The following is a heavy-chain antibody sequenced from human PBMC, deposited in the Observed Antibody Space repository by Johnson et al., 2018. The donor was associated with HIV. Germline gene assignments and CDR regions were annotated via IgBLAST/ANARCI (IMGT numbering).Heavy chain of an antibody. V-gene: IGHV3-30-3*02. D-gene: IGHD3-10*01. CDR2: ISYDGSNK. CDR3: AKSTQASILRESGPYGAFDI. CDR1: GFTFSSYA. J-gene: IGHJ3*02. Sequence: QMQLVESGGGVVQPGRSLRLSCAASGFTFSSYAMHWVRQAPGKGLEWVAVISYDGSNKSSADSVNGRFTISRDNSKNTLYMQMNSLRVEDTAVYYGAKSTQASILRESGPYGAFDIWGQGTMVTVSS.